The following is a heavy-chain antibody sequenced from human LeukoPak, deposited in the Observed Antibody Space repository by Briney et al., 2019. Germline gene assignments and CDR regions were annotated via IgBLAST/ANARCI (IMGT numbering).Heavy chain of an antibody. D-gene: IGHD3-22*01. V-gene: IGHV1-69*04. CDR2: IIPILGIA. J-gene: IGHJ4*02. Sequence: SVKVSCKASGGTFSSYAISWVRQAPGQGLEWMGRIIPILGIANYAQKFQGRVTITADKSTSTAYMELSSLRSEDTAVYYCAREPYYYDSSGYPYYFNYWGQGTLVTVSS. CDR1: GGTFSSYA. CDR3: AREPYYYDSSGYPYYFNY.